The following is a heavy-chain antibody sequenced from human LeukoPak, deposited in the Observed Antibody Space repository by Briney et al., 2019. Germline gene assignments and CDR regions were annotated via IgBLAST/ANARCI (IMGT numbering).Heavy chain of an antibody. Sequence: ASVKVSCKASGYAFTSYGISWVRQAPGQGLEWMGWISAYNGNTNYAQKLQGRVTMTTDTSTGTAYMELRSLRSDDTAMYYCARDRLVVATIGLSAFDIWGQGTMVTVSS. D-gene: IGHD5-12*01. J-gene: IGHJ3*02. CDR1: GYAFTSYG. CDR3: ARDRLVVATIGLSAFDI. V-gene: IGHV1-18*01. CDR2: ISAYNGNT.